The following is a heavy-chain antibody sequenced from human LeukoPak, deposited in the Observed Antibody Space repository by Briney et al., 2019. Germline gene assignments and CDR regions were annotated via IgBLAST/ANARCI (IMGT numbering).Heavy chain of an antibody. CDR2: IYYSGST. V-gene: IGHV4-30-4*01. CDR3: ARDRRLGDSRFDY. Sequence: SETLSLTCTVSGGSISSGDYYWSWLRQPPGKGLEWIGYIYYSGSTYYNPSLKSRVTISIDTSENQFSLKLNSVTAADTAVYYCARDRRLGDSRFDYWGQGTLVTVSS. CDR1: GGSISSGDYY. D-gene: IGHD3-22*01. J-gene: IGHJ4*02.